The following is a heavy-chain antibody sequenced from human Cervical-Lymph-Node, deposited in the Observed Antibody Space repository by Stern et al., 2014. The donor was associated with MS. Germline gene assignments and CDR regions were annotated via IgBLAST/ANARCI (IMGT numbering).Heavy chain of an antibody. V-gene: IGHV3-7*01. Sequence: EVQLVESGGGLAQPGGSLRLSCAASGLSFSDYWMSWVRQAPGKGLEWVAYIKQDGSEKYYLDSVKGRFTISRDNTKNSLSLQMNSLRAEDPAFYYCARGRDYFGPWGQGTLVTVSS. CDR2: IKQDGSEK. CDR1: GLSFSDYW. J-gene: IGHJ4*02. CDR3: ARGRDYFGP.